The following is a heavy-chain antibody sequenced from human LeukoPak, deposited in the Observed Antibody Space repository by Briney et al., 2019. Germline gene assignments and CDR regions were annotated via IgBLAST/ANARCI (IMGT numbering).Heavy chain of an antibody. V-gene: IGHV1-2*06. CDR2: INPNSGGT. J-gene: IGHJ5*02. D-gene: IGHD6-13*01. CDR1: GYTFTVYY. Sequence: EASVKVSCKASGYTFTVYYMHWVRQAPGQGLEWMGRINPNSGGTNYAQKFQGRVTMTRDTSISTAYMELSRLRSDDTAVYYCARGGSSSWYNWFDPWGQGTLVTVSS. CDR3: ARGGSSSWYNWFDP.